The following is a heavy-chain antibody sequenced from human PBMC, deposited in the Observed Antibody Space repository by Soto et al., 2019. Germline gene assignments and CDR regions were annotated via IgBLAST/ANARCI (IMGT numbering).Heavy chain of an antibody. V-gene: IGHV5-10-1*01. D-gene: IGHD6-19*01. CDR2: IDPSDSYT. J-gene: IGHJ4*02. Sequence: RGESLKISCRVSGYRISSYWISWVRQMPGKGLEWMGRIDPSDSYTTYSPSFQGHVTLSVDKSISSAYLQWSSLKASDTAIYYCARLPRGFVAADPGDYWGQGTLVTV. CDR1: GYRISSYW. CDR3: ARLPRGFVAADPGDY.